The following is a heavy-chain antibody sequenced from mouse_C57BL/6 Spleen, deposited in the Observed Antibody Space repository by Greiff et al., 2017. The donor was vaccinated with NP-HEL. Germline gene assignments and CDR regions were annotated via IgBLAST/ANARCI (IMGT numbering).Heavy chain of an antibody. CDR3: TRENGSSTWYFDV. J-gene: IGHJ1*03. CDR2: IDPETGGT. D-gene: IGHD1-1*01. Sequence: QVQLQQSGAELVRPGASVTLSCKASGYTFTDYEMHWVKQTPVHGLEWIGAIDPETGGTAYNQKFKGKAILTADKSSSTAYMELRSLTSEDSAVYYCTRENGSSTWYFDVWGTGTTVTVSS. CDR1: GYTFTDYE. V-gene: IGHV1-15*01.